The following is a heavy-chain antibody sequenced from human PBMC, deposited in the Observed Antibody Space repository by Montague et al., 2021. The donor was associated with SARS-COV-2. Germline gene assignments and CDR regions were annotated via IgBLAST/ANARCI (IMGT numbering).Heavy chain of an antibody. CDR2: IYYSGST. V-gene: IGHV4-59*01. J-gene: IGHJ6*02. Sequence: SETLSLTCTVSGGSISTYYWSWIRQPPGKGLEWIGYIYYSGSTNYYPSLKSRVTISVDTSKNQFSLKLSSVTAADTAVYYCARDHGQWFGELWRHGLDVWGQGTTVIVSS. D-gene: IGHD3-10*01. CDR1: GGSISTYY. CDR3: ARDHGQWFGELWRHGLDV.